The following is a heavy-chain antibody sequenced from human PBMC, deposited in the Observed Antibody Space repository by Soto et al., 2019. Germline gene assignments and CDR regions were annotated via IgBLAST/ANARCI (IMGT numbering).Heavy chain of an antibody. CDR1: GYTFINHG. Sequence: QVQLVQSEAEVKKHGASVKVSCEASGYTFINHGISWVRQAPGQGLEWMGWVSGSNGNTKYAQKFQGRVTITTETSTSTGQMQLRNLRSDDTAVYFCARDFYPLAYYFDPWGQGTLVTVSS. V-gene: IGHV1-18*04. CDR2: VSGSNGNT. J-gene: IGHJ4*02. CDR3: ARDFYPLAYYFDP.